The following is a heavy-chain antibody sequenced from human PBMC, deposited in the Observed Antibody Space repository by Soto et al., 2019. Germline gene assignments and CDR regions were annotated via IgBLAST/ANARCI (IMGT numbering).Heavy chain of an antibody. J-gene: IGHJ4*02. D-gene: IGHD5-18*01. Sequence: QVQLQESGPGLVKPSQTLSLTYTVSGGSISSGDYYWSWIRQPPGKGLEWIGYIYYSGSTYYNPSLKSRVTISVDTSKNQFSLKLSSVTAADTAVYYCARGSPRGAMAMWYWGQGTLVTVSS. V-gene: IGHV4-30-4*01. CDR1: GGSISSGDYY. CDR2: IYYSGST. CDR3: ARGSPRGAMAMWY.